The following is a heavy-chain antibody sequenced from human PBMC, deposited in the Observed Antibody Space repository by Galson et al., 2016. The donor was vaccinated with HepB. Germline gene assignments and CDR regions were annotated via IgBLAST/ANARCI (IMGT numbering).Heavy chain of an antibody. CDR3: ARQGKWEARQVDF. CDR2: VYPDDSDA. J-gene: IGHJ4*02. V-gene: IGHV5-51*01. CDR1: GYSFTSYW. Sequence: QSGAEVKKPGESLKISCKSSGYSFTSYWIGWVRQLPGEGLEWMGAVYPDDSDASYSPSVQGQVTISADQSISTAYLQWSRLTASDTAMYYCARQGKWEARQVDFWGQGALVTVSS. D-gene: IGHD1-26*01.